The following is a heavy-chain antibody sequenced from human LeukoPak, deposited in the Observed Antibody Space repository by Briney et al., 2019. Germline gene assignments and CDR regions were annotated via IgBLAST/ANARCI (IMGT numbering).Heavy chain of an antibody. CDR1: GFTFSNYA. D-gene: IGHD6-25*01. CDR2: TSYDESNK. Sequence: PGGSLRLSCAASGFTFSNYAMHWVRQAPGKGLEWVAVTSYDESNKYYADSVKGRFTISRDNSKKTLYLQMNSLRGEDTAVYYCARLVVSGPPAYFNYWGREPLFIASS. J-gene: IGHJ4*02. V-gene: IGHV3-30*04. CDR3: ARLVVSGPPAYFNY.